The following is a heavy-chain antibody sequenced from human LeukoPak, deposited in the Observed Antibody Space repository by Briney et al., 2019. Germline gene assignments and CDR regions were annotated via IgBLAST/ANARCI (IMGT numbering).Heavy chain of an antibody. CDR1: GFTFSSYS. D-gene: IGHD4-17*01. CDR2: ISRSGGTT. V-gene: IGHV3-23*01. Sequence: GGSLRLSCAASGFTFSSYSMSWVRQAPGKGLEWVSAISRSGGTTYYAHSVKGLSTIFKDNSQNTLYLQMNRLRAEDTAVYYWAKVDFSTVIMGFDYWGQGTLVAVSS. CDR3: AKVDFSTVIMGFDY. J-gene: IGHJ4*02.